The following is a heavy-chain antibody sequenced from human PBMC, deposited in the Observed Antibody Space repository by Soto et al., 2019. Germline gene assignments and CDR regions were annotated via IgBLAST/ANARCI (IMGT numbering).Heavy chain of an antibody. J-gene: IGHJ5*02. CDR2: IKQDGSEK. CDR3: ARYYGSGSYHWFDP. Sequence: EVQLVESGGGLVQPGGSLRLSCAASEFTFSSYWMSWVRQASGKGLEWVANIKQDGSEKYYVDSVKGRFTTSRDNAKKSVYLHMNRLGGEDTAVYYCARYYGSGSYHWFDPRGQGTLVTVSS. CDR1: EFTFSSYW. D-gene: IGHD3-10*01. V-gene: IGHV3-7*01.